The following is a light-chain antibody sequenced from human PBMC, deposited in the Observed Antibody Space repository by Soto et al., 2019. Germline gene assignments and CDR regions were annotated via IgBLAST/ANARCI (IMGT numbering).Light chain of an antibody. CDR2: DTT. CDR3: QQYVNLPYT. CDR1: QDLTNF. J-gene: IGKJ2*01. Sequence: DIQMSQSPTSLAASVGDRVTITCQASQDLTNFLNWYQQKPGEAPKLLIYDTTTLEEGVPSRFSEGGSGTDFTFTINGLQPEDAAIYSCQQYVNLPYTFGKGTKLEIK. V-gene: IGKV1-33*01.